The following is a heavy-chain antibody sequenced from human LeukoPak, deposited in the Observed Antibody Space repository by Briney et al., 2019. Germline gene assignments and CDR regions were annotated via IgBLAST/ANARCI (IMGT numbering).Heavy chain of an antibody. CDR1: GYSFTGYW. CDR2: IYPGDSDT. V-gene: IGHV5-51*01. Sequence: GESLKISCKGSGYSFTGYWIGWVRQMPGKGLEWMGIIYPGDSDTRYSPSFQGQVTISADKSISTAYLQWSSLKASDTAMYYCARAGSSGWYSNWFDPWGQGTLVTVCS. J-gene: IGHJ5*02. D-gene: IGHD6-19*01. CDR3: ARAGSSGWYSNWFDP.